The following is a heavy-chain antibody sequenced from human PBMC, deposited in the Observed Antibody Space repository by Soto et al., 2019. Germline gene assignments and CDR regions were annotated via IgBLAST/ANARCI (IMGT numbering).Heavy chain of an antibody. CDR3: ARDLAAAGTDYYGMDV. V-gene: IGHV1-69*12. Sequence: QVQLVQSGAEVKKPGSSVKVSCKASGGTFSSYAISWVRQAPGEGLEWMGGIIPIFGTANYAQKFQGRVTITADESTSTAYMELSSLRSEDTAVYYCARDLAAAGTDYYGMDVWGQGTTVTVSS. CDR2: IIPIFGTA. J-gene: IGHJ6*02. CDR1: GGTFSSYA. D-gene: IGHD6-13*01.